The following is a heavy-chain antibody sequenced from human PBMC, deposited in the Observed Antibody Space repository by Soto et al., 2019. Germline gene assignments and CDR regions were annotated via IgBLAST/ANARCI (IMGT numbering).Heavy chain of an antibody. CDR1: GGTFSRYA. V-gene: IGHV1-69*13. CDR2: IIPMFGTA. D-gene: IGHD3-22*01. J-gene: IGHJ4*02. Sequence: SVKVSCKASGGTFSRYAISWVRRAPGQGLEWMGGIIPMFGTASYTQKFQGRVTITAVESTSTAYMELSSPRSEDTAVYYCARQFDYESSGYYYPYWGQGTPVTVSS. CDR3: ARQFDYESSGYYYPY.